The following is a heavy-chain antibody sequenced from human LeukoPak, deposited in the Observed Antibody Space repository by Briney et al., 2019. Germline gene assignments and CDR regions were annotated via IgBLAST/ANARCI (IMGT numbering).Heavy chain of an antibody. CDR2: MNSDGTSI. V-gene: IGHV3-74*01. CDR3: ARSQSGVFDV. Sequence: GGSLRLSCVVSGFTFTNYWMQWVRQVPGKGLVWVARMNSDGTSIIHADSVKGRFTISRDNTENTLYLQMNSLRPEDTALYYCARSQSGVFDVWGQGTMVIVSS. J-gene: IGHJ3*01. D-gene: IGHD2-15*01. CDR1: GFTFTNYW.